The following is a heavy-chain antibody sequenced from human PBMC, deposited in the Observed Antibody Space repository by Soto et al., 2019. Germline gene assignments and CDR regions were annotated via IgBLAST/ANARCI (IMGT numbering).Heavy chain of an antibody. Sequence: QVQLVQSEAEVKKPGASVKVSCKASGYTFTSYDINWVRQATGQGLEWRGWMNPNSGNTGYAQKFQGRVTMTRNASISTTYKELGSPRSEDTAVYYCASVDYYGRSGYFLGCGYWGQGTLVTVSS. J-gene: IGHJ4*02. CDR1: GYTFTSYD. CDR3: ASVDYYGRSGYFLGCGY. V-gene: IGHV1-8*01. D-gene: IGHD3-22*01. CDR2: MNPNSGNT.